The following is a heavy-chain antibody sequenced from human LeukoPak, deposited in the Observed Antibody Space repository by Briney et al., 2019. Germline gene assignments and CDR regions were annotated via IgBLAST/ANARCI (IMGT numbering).Heavy chain of an antibody. J-gene: IGHJ4*02. Sequence: GASGKVSCKASGYTFTSYYMHWVRQAPGQGLEWMAIINPSGGSTTYAQKFQGRVTMTRDTSTSTVYMELSSLRSEDTAVYYCARATAAGRRVDYWGQGTLVTVSS. CDR2: INPSGGST. CDR1: GYTFTSYY. D-gene: IGHD6-13*01. V-gene: IGHV1-46*01. CDR3: ARATAAGRRVDY.